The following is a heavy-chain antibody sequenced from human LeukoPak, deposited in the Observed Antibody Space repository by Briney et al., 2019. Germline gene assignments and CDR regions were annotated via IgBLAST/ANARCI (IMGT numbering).Heavy chain of an antibody. CDR1: GFTFDDYA. V-gene: IGHV3-43*02. CDR2: ISGDGGST. J-gene: IGHJ6*02. Sequence: GGSLRLSCAASGFTFDDYAMHWVRQAPGKGLEWVSLISGDGGSTYYADSVKGRFTISRDNSKNSLYLQMNSLRTEDTALYYCAKDRRYFDWTHYYYYGMDVWGQGTTVTVSS. CDR3: AKDRRYFDWTHYYYYGMDV. D-gene: IGHD3-9*01.